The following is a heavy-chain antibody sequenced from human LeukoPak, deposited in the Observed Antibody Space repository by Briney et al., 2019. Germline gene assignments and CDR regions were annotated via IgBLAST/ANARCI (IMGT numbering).Heavy chain of an antibody. CDR1: GFTFSSSW. V-gene: IGHV3-7*01. Sequence: GGSLRLSCAASGFTFSSSWMTWVRQAPGKGLEWVANIKPEGRDKFYVDSVKGRFTISRDNAKNLLYLQMDGLRAEDTAVYYCVVRSLDYWGQGTLVTVSS. CDR2: IKPEGRDK. D-gene: IGHD4/OR15-4a*01. CDR3: VVRSLDY. J-gene: IGHJ4*02.